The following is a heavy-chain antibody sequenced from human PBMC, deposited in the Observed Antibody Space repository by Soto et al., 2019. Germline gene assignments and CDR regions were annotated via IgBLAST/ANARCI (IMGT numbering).Heavy chain of an antibody. D-gene: IGHD4-17*01. CDR2: SNHSGST. V-gene: IGHV4-34*01. CDR1: GGSFSGYY. Sequence: QVQLQQWGAGLLKPSETLSLTCAVYGGSFSGYYWSWIRQPPGKGLEWIGESNHSGSTNYNPSLNSRVNISVDTSKNQFSLKLSSVTAADTAVYYCARGRRDYGDYYDYWGQGTLVTVTS. J-gene: IGHJ4*02. CDR3: ARGRRDYGDYYDY.